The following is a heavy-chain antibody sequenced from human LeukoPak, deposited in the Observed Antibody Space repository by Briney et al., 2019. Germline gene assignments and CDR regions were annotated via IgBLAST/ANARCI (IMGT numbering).Heavy chain of an antibody. Sequence: GGSLRLSCAASGFTFSSYSMNWVRQAPGKGLEWVSSISSSSSYIYYADSVKGRFTISRDNAKNSLYLQMNSLRAEDTAVYYCTRRGSHYSSSWYYFDYWGQGTLVTVSS. CDR1: GFTFSSYS. D-gene: IGHD6-13*01. V-gene: IGHV3-21*01. CDR2: ISSSSSYI. J-gene: IGHJ4*02. CDR3: TRRGSHYSSSWYYFDY.